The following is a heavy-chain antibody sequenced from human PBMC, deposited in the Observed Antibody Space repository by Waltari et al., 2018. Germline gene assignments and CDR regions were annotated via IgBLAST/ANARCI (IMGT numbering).Heavy chain of an antibody. CDR3: ATDKGYWNAFGY. V-gene: IGHV3-7*01. CDR2: LKQDGSEK. D-gene: IGHD1-1*01. CDR1: GCTFSNHW. J-gene: IGHJ4*02. Sequence: EVQLVESGGCLFQPGGSLSLSCAASGCTFSNHWMSWVRQAPGKGLEWVAKLKQDGSEKYYVDSVKGRFTISRDNAKNSLYLQMNSLRVEDTAVYYCATDKGYWNAFGYWGQGTLVTVSS.